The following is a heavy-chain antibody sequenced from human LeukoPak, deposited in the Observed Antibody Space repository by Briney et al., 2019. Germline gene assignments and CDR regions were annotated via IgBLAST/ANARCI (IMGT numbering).Heavy chain of an antibody. V-gene: IGHV3-48*04. Sequence: GGSLRLSCAASGFTFSNFDMNWVRQAPGKGLEWVSYIRISSSTIYYADSVKGRFTISRDNAKNSLYLQMNSLRAEDTAVYYCARALFSGSSERYFDYWGQGTLVTVSS. J-gene: IGHJ4*02. CDR3: ARALFSGSSERYFDY. D-gene: IGHD1-26*01. CDR1: GFTFSNFD. CDR2: IRISSSTI.